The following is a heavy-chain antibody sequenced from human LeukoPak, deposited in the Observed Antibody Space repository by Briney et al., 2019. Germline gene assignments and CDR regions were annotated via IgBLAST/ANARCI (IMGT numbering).Heavy chain of an antibody. Sequence: GRSLRLSCADSGFTFSSYAMHWVRQAPGKGLEWVAVISYDGSNKYYAHSVKGRFTISRDNSKNSLYLQMNSLRAEDMAVYYWARSGGHSSSCYFAHLRDYFYHYYMDVWGKGTTVTVSS. CDR1: GFTFSSYA. CDR3: ARSGGHSSSCYFAHLRDYFYHYYMDV. V-gene: IGHV3-30*01. D-gene: IGHD6-13*01. J-gene: IGHJ6*03. CDR2: ISYDGSNK.